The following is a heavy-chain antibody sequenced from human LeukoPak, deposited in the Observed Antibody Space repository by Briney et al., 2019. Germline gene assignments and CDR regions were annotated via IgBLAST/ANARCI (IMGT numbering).Heavy chain of an antibody. V-gene: IGHV3-7*01. CDR2: IKQDGSEK. CDR3: VWYSRSSEAY. J-gene: IGHJ4*02. CDR1: GFTFSTSW. Sequence: GGSLRLSCAASGFTFSTSWMSWVRLAPGRGLEWVANIKQDGSEKNYVDSVKGRFTISRDNAKDLLYLQMNSLRVEDTAMYYCVWYSRSSEAYWGRGTLVTVSS. D-gene: IGHD6-6*01.